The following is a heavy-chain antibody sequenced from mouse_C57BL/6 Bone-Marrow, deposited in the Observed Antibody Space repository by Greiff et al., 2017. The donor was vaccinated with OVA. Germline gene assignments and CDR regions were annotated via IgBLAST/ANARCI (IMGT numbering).Heavy chain of an antibody. CDR3: ARLTGTNYYAMDY. J-gene: IGHJ4*01. Sequence: EVHLVESGGGLVQPGGSLKLSCAASGFTFSDYYMYWVRQTPEKRLEWVAYISNGGGSTYYPDTVKGRFTISRDNAKNTLYLQMSRLKSEDTAMYYCARLTGTNYYAMDYWGQGTSVTVSS. CDR2: ISNGGGST. CDR1: GFTFSDYY. D-gene: IGHD4-1*01. V-gene: IGHV5-12*01.